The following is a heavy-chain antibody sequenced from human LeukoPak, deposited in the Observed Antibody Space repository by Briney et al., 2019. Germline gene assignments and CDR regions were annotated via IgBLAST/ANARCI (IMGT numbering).Heavy chain of an antibody. V-gene: IGHV1-2*06. J-gene: IGHJ4*02. CDR3: ARVGSSSWYSFDY. CDR2: IDPNSGGT. D-gene: IGHD6-13*01. Sequence: ASVKVSCKTSGYTFTGYYMHWMRQAPGQGLEWIGRIDPNSGGTNYAQNFQGRVTMTRDTSISTGYMELTRLRSDDTAIYYCARVGSSSWYSFDYWGQGTLVTVSS. CDR1: GYTFTGYY.